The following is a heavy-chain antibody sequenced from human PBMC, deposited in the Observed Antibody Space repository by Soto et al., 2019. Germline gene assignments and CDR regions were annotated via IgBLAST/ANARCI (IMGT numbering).Heavy chain of an antibody. CDR1: GGSISGGGAY. Sequence: SETLSLTCTVSGGSISGGGAYWSWIRQRPGKGLEWIGYIYYSGSTNYNPSLKSRVTISVDTSKNQFSLKLSSVTAADTAVYYCARADSPSNPSSGWYLVHWFDPWGQGTLVTVS. CDR2: IYYSGST. CDR3: ARADSPSNPSSGWYLVHWFDP. D-gene: IGHD6-19*01. V-gene: IGHV4-61*08. J-gene: IGHJ5*02.